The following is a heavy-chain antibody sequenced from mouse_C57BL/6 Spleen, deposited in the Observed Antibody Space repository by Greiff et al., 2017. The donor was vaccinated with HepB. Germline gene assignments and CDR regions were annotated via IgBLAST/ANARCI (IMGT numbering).Heavy chain of an antibody. Sequence: VQLQESGAELARPGASVKLSCKASGYTFTSYGISWVKQRTGQGLEWIGEIYPRSGNTYYNEKFKGKATLTADKSSSTAYMELRSLTSEDSAVYFCARPLSTGYAMDYWGQGTSVTVSS. CDR3: ARPLSTGYAMDY. CDR1: GYTFTSYG. D-gene: IGHD2-1*01. J-gene: IGHJ4*01. CDR2: IYPRSGNT. V-gene: IGHV1-81*01.